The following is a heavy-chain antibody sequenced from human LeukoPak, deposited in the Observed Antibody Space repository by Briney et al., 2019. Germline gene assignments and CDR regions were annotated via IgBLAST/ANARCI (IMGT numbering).Heavy chain of an antibody. D-gene: IGHD4-17*01. Sequence: GGSLRLSCAASGFAFSSYEMSWVRQAPGKGLEWVSFISSGGGTREYADSVKGRFTISRDNAKNSLSLQMNALRAEDSAVYYCARDGLRDYGGNWFDPWGQGTLVTVPS. CDR1: GFAFSSYE. CDR2: ISSGGGTR. V-gene: IGHV3-48*03. CDR3: ARDGLRDYGGNWFDP. J-gene: IGHJ5*02.